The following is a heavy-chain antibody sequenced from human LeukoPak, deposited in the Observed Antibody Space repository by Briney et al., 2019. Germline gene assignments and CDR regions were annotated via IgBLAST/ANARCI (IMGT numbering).Heavy chain of an antibody. CDR3: ARGGYCSSTSCYTASVYFQH. J-gene: IGHJ1*01. V-gene: IGHV3-9*01. Sequence: GRSLRLSCAASGFTFDDYAMHWVRQAPGKGLEWVSGISYNSDTIAYADSVKGRFTISRDNAKNSLYLQMNSLRAEDTAVYYCARGGYCSSTSCYTASVYFQHWGQGTLVTVSS. CDR2: ISYNSDTI. CDR1: GFTFDDYA. D-gene: IGHD2-2*02.